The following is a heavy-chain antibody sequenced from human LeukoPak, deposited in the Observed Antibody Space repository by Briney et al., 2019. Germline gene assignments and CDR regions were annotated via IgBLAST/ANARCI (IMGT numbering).Heavy chain of an antibody. CDR3: ARPQSTYDSSGYYYDGFDY. CDR1: GGTFSSYA. J-gene: IGHJ4*02. CDR2: IIPIFGTA. V-gene: IGHV1-69*01. Sequence: SVKVSCKASGGTFSSYAISWVRQAPGQGLEWMGGIIPIFGTANYAQKFQGRVTITADESTSTAYMELSSLRSEDTAVYYCARPQSTYDSSGYYYDGFDYWGQGTLVTVSS. D-gene: IGHD3-22*01.